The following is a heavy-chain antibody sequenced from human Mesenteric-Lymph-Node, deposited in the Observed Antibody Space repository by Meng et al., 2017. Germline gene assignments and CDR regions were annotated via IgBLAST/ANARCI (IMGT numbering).Heavy chain of an antibody. J-gene: IGHJ4*02. V-gene: IGHV3-49*03. CDR2: IREKASGGTT. CDR1: GFTFGDYA. Sequence: GESLKISCTASGFTFGDYAMSWFRQAPGKGLEWVGSIREKASGGTTEYAASVRGRFIISRDDSNSITYLHLDTLKTEDTAVYYCSRWLHFTTFRYWGQGTLVTVSS. D-gene: IGHD5-24*01. CDR3: SRWLHFTTFRY.